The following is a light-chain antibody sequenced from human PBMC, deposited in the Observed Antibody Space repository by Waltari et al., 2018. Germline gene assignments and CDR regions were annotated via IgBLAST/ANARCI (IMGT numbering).Light chain of an antibody. Sequence: QSALTQPASVSGSPGQSITISCTGTSSDVGGYKYVSWYQQHPDKAPKLMLYDVNNRPSGVFNRCSGSKSGNTASLTISSLQAEDEADYYCSSYTSSTIPVFGTGTKVTVL. V-gene: IGLV2-14*03. J-gene: IGLJ1*01. CDR2: DVN. CDR1: SSDVGGYKY. CDR3: SSYTSSTIPV.